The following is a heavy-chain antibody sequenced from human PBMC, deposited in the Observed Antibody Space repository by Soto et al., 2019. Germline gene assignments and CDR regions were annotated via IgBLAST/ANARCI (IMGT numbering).Heavy chain of an antibody. Sequence: SVNVSCKASGGTFSSYAISWVRQAPGQGLEWMGGIIPIFGTANYAQKFQGRVTITADKSTSTAYMELSSLRSEDTAVYYCARDQVEKNYGSGSDYYYGMDVWGQGTTVTVSS. CDR1: GGTFSSYA. V-gene: IGHV1-69*06. CDR2: IIPIFGTA. J-gene: IGHJ6*02. CDR3: ARDQVEKNYGSGSDYYYGMDV. D-gene: IGHD1-7*01.